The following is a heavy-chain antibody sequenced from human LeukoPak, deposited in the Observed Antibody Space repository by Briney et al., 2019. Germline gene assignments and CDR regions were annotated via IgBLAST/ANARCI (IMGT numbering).Heavy chain of an antibody. CDR3: ARGYNDFWRGYYHVDY. J-gene: IGHJ4*02. CDR1: GYTFTSYG. Sequence: ASVKVSCKASGYTFTSYGISWVRQAPGQGLEWMGWISAYNGNTNYAQKLQGRVTMTTDTSTSTAYMELRSLRSDDTAVYYCARGYNDFWRGYYHVDYWGQGTLVTVS. CDR2: ISAYNGNT. D-gene: IGHD3-3*01. V-gene: IGHV1-18*01.